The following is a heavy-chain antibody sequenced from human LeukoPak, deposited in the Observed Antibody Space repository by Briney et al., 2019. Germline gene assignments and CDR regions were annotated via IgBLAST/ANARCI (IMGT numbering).Heavy chain of an antibody. CDR3: ARDRDYSNIERGFDY. V-gene: IGHV1-2*02. Sequence: GASVKVSCKPSGYTFTDYYIHWVRQAPGQGLEWMGWINPNSAETNSAQKFQGRVTMTGDTSISTAYMDLSRMTSDDTAVYYCARDRDYSNIERGFDYWGQGTLVTVSS. CDR2: INPNSAET. J-gene: IGHJ4*02. CDR1: GYTFTDYY. D-gene: IGHD4-11*01.